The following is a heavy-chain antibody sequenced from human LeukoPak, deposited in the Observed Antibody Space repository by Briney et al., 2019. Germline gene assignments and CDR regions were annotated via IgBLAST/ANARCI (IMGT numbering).Heavy chain of an antibody. V-gene: IGHV3-23*01. D-gene: IGHD3-10*01. CDR1: GFTFSSYA. Sequence: PGGSLRLSCAASGFTFSSYAMSWVRLAPGKGLEWVSSVSGGGSTYYADSVKGRFTISRDNSRNTLYLQMTSLRAEDTAVYYCAKYGDDDAGWFDPWSQGTLVTVS. J-gene: IGHJ5*02. CDR2: VSGGGST. CDR3: AKYGDDDAGWFDP.